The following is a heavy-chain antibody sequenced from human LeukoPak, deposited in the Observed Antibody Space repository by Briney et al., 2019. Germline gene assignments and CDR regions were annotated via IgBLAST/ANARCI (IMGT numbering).Heavy chain of an antibody. V-gene: IGHV3-30*04. CDR2: ISYDGSNK. CDR1: GFTFSSYA. D-gene: IGHD5-18*01. J-gene: IGHJ4*02. CDR3: AIAKGELWLNRATLY. Sequence: GGSLRLSCAASGFTFSSYAMHWVRQAPGKGLEWVAVISYDGSNKYYADSVKGRFTISRDNSKNTLYLQMNSLRAEDTAVYYCAIAKGELWLNRATLYWGQGTLVTVSS.